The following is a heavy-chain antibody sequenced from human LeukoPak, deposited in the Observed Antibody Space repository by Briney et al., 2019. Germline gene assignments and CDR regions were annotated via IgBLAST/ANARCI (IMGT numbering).Heavy chain of an antibody. V-gene: IGHV4-34*01. J-gene: IGHJ3*02. CDR2: INHSGST. CDR1: GGSFSGYY. D-gene: IGHD3-9*01. Sequence: PSETLSLTCAVYGGSFSGYYWSWIRQPPGKGLEWIGEINHSGSTNYNPSLKSRVTISVDTSKNQFSLKLSSVTAADTAVYYCARHPDILTGYHMNDAFDIWGQGTMVTVSS. CDR3: ARHPDILTGYHMNDAFDI.